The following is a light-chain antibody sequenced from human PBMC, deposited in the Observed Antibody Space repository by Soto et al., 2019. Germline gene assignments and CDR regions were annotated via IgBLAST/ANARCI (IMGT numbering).Light chain of an antibody. V-gene: IGKV3-20*01. CDR1: QIVNSNF. Sequence: EIVLTQSPGILSLSPWERATLSCRASQIVNSNFLTWYQQRPGQAPRLLIYGASSRATGVPERFSGSGSGTDFTLTISRLEPEDFAVYYCQQFDNSRLTFGGGTKVDIK. CDR2: GAS. J-gene: IGKJ4*01. CDR3: QQFDNSRLT.